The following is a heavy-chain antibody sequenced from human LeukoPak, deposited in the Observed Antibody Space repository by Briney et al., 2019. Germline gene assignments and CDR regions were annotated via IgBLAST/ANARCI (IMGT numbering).Heavy chain of an antibody. V-gene: IGHV4-34*01. CDR3: ASATRMAAIPGFFYYYSIDV. D-gene: IGHD5-24*01. Sequence: SSETLSLTCAVYGGSFSGYYWSWIRQPPGKGLEWIGEINHSGSTNYNPALKSRVTMSVDTSKNQFSLKLSSVTAADTAVYYCASATRMAAIPGFFYYYSIDVWGTGTTVTVSS. CDR2: INHSGST. J-gene: IGHJ6*04. CDR1: GGSFSGYY.